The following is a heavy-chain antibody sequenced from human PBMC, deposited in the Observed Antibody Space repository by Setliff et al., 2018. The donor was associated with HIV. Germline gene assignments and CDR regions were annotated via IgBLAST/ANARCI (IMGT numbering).Heavy chain of an antibody. J-gene: IGHJ5*02. CDR1: GGSISPYY. D-gene: IGHD3-22*01. V-gene: IGHV4-59*08. CDR2: ISDRGTT. CDR3: ASRIYYYDESRVLREEGFVP. Sequence: SETLSLTCTVSGGSISPYYWSWIRQPPGKGLEWIAWISDRGTTNYYPSLKSRVTLSVDTSKNQFSLKLTSVTAADTAMYYCASRIYYYDESRVLREEGFVPWGQGTLVTVSS.